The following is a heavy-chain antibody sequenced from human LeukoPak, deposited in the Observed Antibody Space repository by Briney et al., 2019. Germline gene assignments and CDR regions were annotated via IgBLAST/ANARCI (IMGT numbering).Heavy chain of an antibody. Sequence: SETLSLTCAVYGVSFSGYYWSWIRQPPGKGLEWIGEINHSGSTNYNPSLKSRVTISVDTSKNQFSLKLGSVTAADTAVYYCARQISWIQLYNYFDYWGQGTLVTVSS. CDR1: GVSFSGYY. V-gene: IGHV4-34*01. CDR2: INHSGST. J-gene: IGHJ4*02. D-gene: IGHD5-18*01. CDR3: ARQISWIQLYNYFDY.